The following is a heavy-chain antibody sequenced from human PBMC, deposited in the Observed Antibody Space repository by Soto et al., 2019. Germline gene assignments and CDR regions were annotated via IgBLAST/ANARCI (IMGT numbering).Heavy chain of an antibody. D-gene: IGHD6-13*01. Sequence: QVQLQESGPGLVKPSQTLSLTCTVSGGSISSGNYYWSWIRQHPGKGLEWIGYIYYSGSTSYNPSLMSRVTISVVTSKNHFALKLGSVTAAETAVYYCARVFSDSSSFFDLWCQGTLVTVSS. V-gene: IGHV4-31*03. CDR1: GGSISSGNYY. CDR3: ARVFSDSSSFFDL. CDR2: IYYSGST. J-gene: IGHJ5*02.